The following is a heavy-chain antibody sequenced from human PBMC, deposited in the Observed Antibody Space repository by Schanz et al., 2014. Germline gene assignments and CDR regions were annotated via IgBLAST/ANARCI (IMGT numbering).Heavy chain of an antibody. V-gene: IGHV3-33*01. CDR3: ARDHTTESYHSAGPPIDY. CDR2: IWYDGSNK. D-gene: IGHD1-26*01. Sequence: QVQLVESGGGVVQPGRSLRLSCAASGFTFSSYGMHWVRQAPGKGLEWVAVIWYDGSNKYYADSVKGRFTISRDNSKNTLFLQMNSLRAEDTAVYYCARDHTTESYHSAGPPIDYWGQGTLLTVSS. CDR1: GFTFSSYG. J-gene: IGHJ4*02.